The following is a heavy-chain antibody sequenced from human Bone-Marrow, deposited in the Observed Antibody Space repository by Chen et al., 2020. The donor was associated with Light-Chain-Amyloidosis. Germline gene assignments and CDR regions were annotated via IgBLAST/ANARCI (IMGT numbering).Heavy chain of an antibody. CDR3: ARDYYDSSGYTDAFDI. CDR1: GGSISSSSYY. J-gene: IGHJ3*02. CDR2: IYYSGST. D-gene: IGHD3-22*01. V-gene: IGHV4-39*07. Sequence: QLQLQESGPGLVKPSETLSLTCTVSGGSISSSSYYWGWIRQPPGKGLEWIGSIYYSGSTYYNPSLKSRVTISVDTSKNQLSLKLSSVTAADTAVYYCARDYYDSSGYTDAFDIWGQGTMVTVSS.